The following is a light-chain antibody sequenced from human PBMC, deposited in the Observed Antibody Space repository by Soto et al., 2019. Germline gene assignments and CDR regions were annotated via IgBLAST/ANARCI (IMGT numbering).Light chain of an antibody. CDR1: QSVSNNY. CDR3: QQYGSSHT. V-gene: IGKV3-20*01. Sequence: EIVLTPSPGTLSLSPGERAPLSFRASQSVSNNYLAWYQQKPGQAPRLLIYGASNRATGIPDRFSGSGSGTDFTLTISRLEPEDFAVYYCQQYGSSHTFGQGTRLEIK. J-gene: IGKJ5*01. CDR2: GAS.